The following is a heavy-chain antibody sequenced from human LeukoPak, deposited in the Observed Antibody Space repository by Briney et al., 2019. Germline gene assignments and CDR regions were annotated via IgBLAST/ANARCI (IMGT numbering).Heavy chain of an antibody. Sequence: PSQTLSLTCTVSGGSISSGGYYWSWIRQPPGKGLEWIGYIYHSGSTYYNPSLKSRVTISVDRSKNQFSLKLSSVTAADTAVYYCARFPKSFNRAHNQDWFDPWGQGTLVTVSS. D-gene: IGHD1-14*01. CDR1: GGSISSGGYY. J-gene: IGHJ5*02. CDR3: ARFPKSFNRAHNQDWFDP. V-gene: IGHV4-30-2*01. CDR2: IYHSGST.